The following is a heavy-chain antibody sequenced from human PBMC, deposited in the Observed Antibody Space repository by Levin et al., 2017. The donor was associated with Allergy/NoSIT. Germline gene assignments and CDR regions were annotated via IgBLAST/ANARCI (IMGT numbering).Heavy chain of an antibody. V-gene: IGHV3-13*04. Sequence: GESLKISCAASGFTFSSYDMHWVRRPSGKGLEWVSAIGTAGDTFYPGSVKGRFTISRENAKNSLYLQMHSLTAGDTAVYYCVRQWLGYDAFDIWGQGTMVTVSS. CDR3: VRQWLGYDAFDI. D-gene: IGHD6-19*01. CDR2: IGTAGDT. CDR1: GFTFSSYD. J-gene: IGHJ3*02.